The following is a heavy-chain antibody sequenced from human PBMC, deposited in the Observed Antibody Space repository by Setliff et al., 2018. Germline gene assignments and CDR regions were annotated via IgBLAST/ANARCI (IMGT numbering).Heavy chain of an antibody. Sequence: SETLSLTCTVSGGSISSYYWSWIRQPAGKGLERIGHIYIDGSANYNPSLKSRVTMSIDTSKNQFSLKLNSVTAADTAVYYCARGEGGSYLGAYYYYYMDVWGKGTTVTVSS. CDR3: ARGEGGSYLGAYYYYYMDV. CDR1: GGSISSYY. D-gene: IGHD1-26*01. V-gene: IGHV4-4*07. CDR2: IYIDGSA. J-gene: IGHJ6*03.